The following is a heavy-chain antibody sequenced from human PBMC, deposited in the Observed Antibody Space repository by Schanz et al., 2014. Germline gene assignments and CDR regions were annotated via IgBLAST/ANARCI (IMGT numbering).Heavy chain of an antibody. Sequence: EVQLVESGGGLVQPGGSLRLSCAASGFTFSRNAMNWVRQAPGKGLEWVSSLYIGGGSTRYADSVKGRFIISRDSSKNTLFLQMNSLRADDTAVYFCARDEGRDGYNLAFDVWGQGTLVTVSS. J-gene: IGHJ3*01. D-gene: IGHD5-12*01. CDR3: ARDEGRDGYNLAFDV. V-gene: IGHV3-23*04. CDR2: LYIGGGST. CDR1: GFTFSRNA.